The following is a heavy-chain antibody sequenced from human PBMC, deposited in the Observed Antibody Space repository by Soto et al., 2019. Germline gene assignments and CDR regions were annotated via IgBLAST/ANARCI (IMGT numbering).Heavy chain of an antibody. CDR3: AREDTAMVFSYYYGMDV. CDR1: GFTFSSYA. J-gene: IGHJ6*02. CDR2: ISYDGSNK. V-gene: IGHV3-30-3*01. Sequence: GGSLRLSCAASGFTFSSYAMHWVRQAPGKGLEWVAVISYDGSNKYYADSVKGRFTISRDNSKNTLYLQMNSLGAEDTAVYYCAREDTAMVFSYYYGMDVWGQGTTVTVSS. D-gene: IGHD5-18*01.